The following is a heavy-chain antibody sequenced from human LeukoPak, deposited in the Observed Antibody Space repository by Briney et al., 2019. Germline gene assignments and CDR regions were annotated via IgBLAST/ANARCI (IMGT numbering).Heavy chain of an antibody. CDR3: ARGVRIAVAGNIDY. V-gene: IGHV3-30*02. Sequence: HPGGSLRLSCAASGFTFKNYGIHWVRQAPGKGLEWVAFIQYDGSDKFYTDSVKGRFTISRDNSKNTLYLQMNSLRAEDTAVYYCARGVRIAVAGNIDYWGQGTLVTVSS. CDR1: GFTFKNYG. CDR2: IQYDGSDK. J-gene: IGHJ4*02. D-gene: IGHD6-19*01.